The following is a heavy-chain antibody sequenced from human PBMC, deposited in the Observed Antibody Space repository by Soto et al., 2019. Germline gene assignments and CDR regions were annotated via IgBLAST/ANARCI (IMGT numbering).Heavy chain of an antibody. CDR3: ARHPERIAQIGWFDP. V-gene: IGHV3-48*01. J-gene: IGHJ5*02. Sequence: GGSLRLSCAASGFTFSSYSMNWVRQAPGKGLEWVSYISSSSSTIYYADSVKGRFTISRDNAENSLYLQMNSLRAEDTAVYYCARHPERIAQIGWFDPWGQGTLVTVSS. CDR1: GFTFSSYS. CDR2: ISSSSSTI. D-gene: IGHD6-13*01.